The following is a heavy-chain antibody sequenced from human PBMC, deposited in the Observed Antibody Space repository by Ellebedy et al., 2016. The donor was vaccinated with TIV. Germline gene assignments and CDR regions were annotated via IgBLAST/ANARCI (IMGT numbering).Heavy chain of an antibody. D-gene: IGHD3-22*01. CDR1: GFTFSSYW. CDR3: AREAISYATSGYYFDS. Sequence: GESLKISCAASGFTFSSYWMSWVRQAPGKGLEWVANIKQDGGEKNFVDSVKGRFTISRDNAKNSLYLQMNSLRAEDTAVYYCAREAISYATSGYYFDSWGQGTLVAVSS. CDR2: IKQDGGEK. J-gene: IGHJ4*02. V-gene: IGHV3-7*01.